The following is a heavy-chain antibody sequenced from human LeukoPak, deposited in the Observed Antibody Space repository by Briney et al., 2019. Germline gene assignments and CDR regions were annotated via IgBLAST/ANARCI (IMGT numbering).Heavy chain of an antibody. CDR2: ISTSSSYI. V-gene: IGHV3-21*01. Sequence: GGSLRLSCAASGFTFSSYSMNWVRLAPGKGLEWVSSISTSSSYIHYADSVKGRFTISRDNAKNSLYLQMNSLRAEDTAVYYCARGTLNIPGEHGAFDYWGQGTLVTVSS. J-gene: IGHJ4*02. CDR3: ARGTLNIPGEHGAFDY. D-gene: IGHD1-14*01. CDR1: GFTFSSYS.